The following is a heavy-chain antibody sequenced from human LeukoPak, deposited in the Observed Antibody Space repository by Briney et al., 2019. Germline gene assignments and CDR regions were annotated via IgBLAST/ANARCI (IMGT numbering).Heavy chain of an antibody. Sequence: GGSLRLSCAASGFSVNNKYMTWVRQTPAKGLEWVSVIYSGGGTYYADFVQGRFTISRDDSKNTLFLQMNSLRAEDSAVYYRASAMNFGHFDLWGRGTLVTVSS. CDR3: ASAMNFGHFDL. D-gene: IGHD2-2*01. CDR1: GFSVNNKY. CDR2: IYSGGGT. J-gene: IGHJ2*01. V-gene: IGHV3-53*01.